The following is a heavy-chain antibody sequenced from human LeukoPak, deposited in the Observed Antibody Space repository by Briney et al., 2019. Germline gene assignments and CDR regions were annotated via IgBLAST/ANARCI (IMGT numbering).Heavy chain of an antibody. CDR1: GYTFTSYD. J-gene: IGHJ4*02. V-gene: IGHV1-8*03. D-gene: IGHD6-19*01. Sequence: ASVKVSCKASGYTFTSYDINWVRQATGQGLEWMGWMDPNSGNTGYAQKFQGRVTITRNTSISTAYMELSSLRSEDTAVYYCASGRSGWPFDYWGQGTLVTVSS. CDR2: MDPNSGNT. CDR3: ASGRSGWPFDY.